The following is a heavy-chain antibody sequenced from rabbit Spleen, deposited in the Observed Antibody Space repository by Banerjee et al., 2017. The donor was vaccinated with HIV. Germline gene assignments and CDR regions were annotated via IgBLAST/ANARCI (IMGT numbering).Heavy chain of an antibody. D-gene: IGHD1-1*01. J-gene: IGHJ4*01. Sequence: QSLEESGGDLVKPGASLTLTCTASGFSFSSRYYICWVRQAPGKGLEWIACINIATGKSVYASWAKGRFIMSRTSSTTVTLQMTSLTAADTATYFCARDLVAVIGWNFSLWGPGTLVTVS. CDR2: INIATGKS. CDR3: ARDLVAVIGWNFSL. CDR1: GFSFSSRYY. V-gene: IGHV1S40*01.